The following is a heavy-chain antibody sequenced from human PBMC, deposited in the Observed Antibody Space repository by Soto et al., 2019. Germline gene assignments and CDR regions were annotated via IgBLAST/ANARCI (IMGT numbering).Heavy chain of an antibody. J-gene: IGHJ6*02. CDR2: FDPEDGET. CDR3: ASKGRWYVGYYYYGMDV. D-gene: IGHD6-13*01. V-gene: IGHV1-24*01. Sequence: VPVKGCCKVCRYTPTEISMHWALQGYGKVIEWMGGFDPEDGETIYAQKFQGRVTMTEDTSTDTAYMELSSLRSEDTAVYYCASKGRWYVGYYYYGMDVWGQGTTVTVSS. CDR1: RYTPTEIS.